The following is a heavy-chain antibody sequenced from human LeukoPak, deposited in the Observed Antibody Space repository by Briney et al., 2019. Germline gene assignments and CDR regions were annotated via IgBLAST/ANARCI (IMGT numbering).Heavy chain of an antibody. Sequence: SVTLSLTCTLSVGSMSSFYWSWLREPPGKGLEGIGYIYYSGSTNYNPSLKSRVTMSVDRSKNQFSLKLSSVTAEDTAVYYCARSPHWYDSSGYYILFDYWGQENRVTVSS. CDR2: IYYSGST. V-gene: IGHV4-59*01. CDR1: VGSMSSFY. J-gene: IGHJ4*01. D-gene: IGHD3-22*01. CDR3: ARSPHWYDSSGYYILFDY.